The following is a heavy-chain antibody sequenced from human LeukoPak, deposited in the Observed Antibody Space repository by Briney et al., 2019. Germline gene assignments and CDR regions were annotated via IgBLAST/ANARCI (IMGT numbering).Heavy chain of an antibody. CDR2: IYYSGST. CDR1: GGSISSYY. V-gene: IGHV4-59*01. CDR3: ARDQTHSSGFNTGYFQH. D-gene: IGHD6-19*01. Sequence: SETLSLTCTVSGGSISSYYWSWIRQPPGKGLEWIGYIYYSGSTNYNPSLKSRVTISVDTSKNQFSLKLSSVTAADTAVYYCARDQTHSSGFNTGYFQHWGQGTLVTVSS. J-gene: IGHJ1*01.